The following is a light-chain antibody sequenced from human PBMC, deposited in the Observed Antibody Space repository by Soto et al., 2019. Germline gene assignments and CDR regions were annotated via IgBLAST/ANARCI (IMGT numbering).Light chain of an antibody. CDR1: QSLLNSNGYTY. V-gene: IGKV2-28*01. CDR2: LVS. Sequence: EIVMTQSPLSLPATPGEPASISCRSSQSLLNSNGYTYLDWYLQKPGQSPQFLIYLVSNRSSGVPDRLSGSGSGTDFTLKISSVEAEDVGVYFCMQAAQSPYTFGQGTKLEIK. J-gene: IGKJ2*01. CDR3: MQAAQSPYT.